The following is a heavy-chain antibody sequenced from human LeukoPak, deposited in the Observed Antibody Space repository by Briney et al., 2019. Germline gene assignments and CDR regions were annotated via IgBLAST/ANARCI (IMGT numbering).Heavy chain of an antibody. J-gene: IGHJ4*02. CDR3: ARQDYYDSSGYYS. D-gene: IGHD3-22*01. CDR2: INPNSGGT. V-gene: IGHV1-2*02. CDR1: GYTFTGYY. Sequence: GASVKVSCKASGYTFTGYYMHWVRQAPGQALEWMGWINPNSGGTNYAQKFQGRVTMTRDTSISTAYMELSRLRSDDTAVYYCARQDYYDSSGYYSWGQGTLVTVSS.